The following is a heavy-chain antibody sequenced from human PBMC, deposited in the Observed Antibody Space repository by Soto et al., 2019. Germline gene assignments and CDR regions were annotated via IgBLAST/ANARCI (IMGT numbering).Heavy chain of an antibody. CDR3: ARAKGLVTVTTSWFDP. CDR2: IYYSGST. CDR1: GGSINSGDYY. Sequence: QVQLQQSGPGLVKPSQTLSLTCTVSGGSINSGDYYWSWIRQPPGKGQEWIGYIYYSGSTYYNPSLKSRVSISADTSKNQFSLKLSSVTAADAAVYFCARAKGLVTVTTSWFDPWGQGTLVTVSS. D-gene: IGHD4-17*01. J-gene: IGHJ5*02. V-gene: IGHV4-30-4*01.